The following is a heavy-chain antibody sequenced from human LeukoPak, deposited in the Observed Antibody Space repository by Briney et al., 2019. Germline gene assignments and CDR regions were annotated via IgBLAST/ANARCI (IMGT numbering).Heavy chain of an antibody. V-gene: IGHV3-30*03. J-gene: IGHJ6*02. Sequence: GGSLRLSCAASGFTFSSYAMHWVRQAPGKGLEWVALISFDGSNKYSADSVKGRFTISRDNSNNTLYLQMNSLSAEDTAVYYCARGIAVAGLYYGMDVWGQGTTVTVSS. CDR2: ISFDGSNK. D-gene: IGHD6-19*01. CDR1: GFTFSSYA. CDR3: ARGIAVAGLYYGMDV.